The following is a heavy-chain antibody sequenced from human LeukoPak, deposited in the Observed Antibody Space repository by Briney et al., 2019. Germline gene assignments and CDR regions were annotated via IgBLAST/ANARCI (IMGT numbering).Heavy chain of an antibody. CDR3: VKETIFYSSSSYFDS. V-gene: IGHV3-43*01. Sequence: PGGSLRLSCAASGFSFAQFTMHWVRQAPGKGLEWISLITYAGETTLYADSVRGRFTVSRDNSQNSLFLQMDSLRAEDTALYYCVKETIFYSSSSYFDSWGQGTLVTVPS. CDR1: GFSFAQFT. J-gene: IGHJ4*02. CDR2: ITYAGETT. D-gene: IGHD6-6*01.